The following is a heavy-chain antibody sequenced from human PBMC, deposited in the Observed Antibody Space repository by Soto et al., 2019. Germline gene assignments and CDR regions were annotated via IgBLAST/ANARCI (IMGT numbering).Heavy chain of an antibody. D-gene: IGHD2-2*01. CDR2: IYPGDSDT. CDR3: ARHTSSRTRNYYFYYGMDV. J-gene: IGHJ6*02. V-gene: IGHV5-51*01. Sequence: EPLRIPYSGSGYSFISYWIRWVSQIPGKGLEWMGIIYPGDSDTRYSPSFQGQVTISADKSISTAYLQWSSLKASDTAMYYCARHTSSRTRNYYFYYGMDVWGQGTTVTVSS. CDR1: GYSFISYW.